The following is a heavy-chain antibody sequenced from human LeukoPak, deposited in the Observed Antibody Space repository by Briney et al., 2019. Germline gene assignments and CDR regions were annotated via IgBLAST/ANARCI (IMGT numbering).Heavy chain of an antibody. CDR1: GFTFSSYW. D-gene: IGHD3-9*01. J-gene: IGHJ4*02. CDR2: IKQDGSEK. V-gene: IGHV3-7*01. Sequence: GGSLRLSCAASGFTFSSYWMSSVRRAPGKGLEWVANIKQDGSEKYYVDSVKGRFTISRDNAKNSLYLQMNSLRAEDTAVYYCARDPYAYDILTGRLWGQGTLVTVSS. CDR3: ARDPYAYDILTGRL.